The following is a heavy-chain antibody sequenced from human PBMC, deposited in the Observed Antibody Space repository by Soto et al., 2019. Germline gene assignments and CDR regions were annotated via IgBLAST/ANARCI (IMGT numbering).Heavy chain of an antibody. Sequence: GESLKISCAASGFTFSSYGMHWVRQAPGKGLEWVAVIWYDGSNKYYADSVKGRFTISRDNSKNTLYLQMNSLRAEDTAVYYCARGAVFGRGYSYGPSLFDYWGQGTLVTVSS. CDR2: IWYDGSNK. J-gene: IGHJ4*02. V-gene: IGHV3-33*01. CDR3: ARGAVFGRGYSYGPSLFDY. CDR1: GFTFSSYG. D-gene: IGHD5-18*01.